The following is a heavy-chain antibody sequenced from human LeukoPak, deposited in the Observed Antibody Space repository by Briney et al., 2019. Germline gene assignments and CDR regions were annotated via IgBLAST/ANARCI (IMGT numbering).Heavy chain of an antibody. CDR1: GFTVSSNY. J-gene: IGHJ6*02. Sequence: PGGSLRLSCVASGFTVSSNYMSWVRQAPGKGLEWVSLIYSGGSTYYADSVKGRFTISRDNSKNTLYLQMNSLRAEDTAVYYCASRDKGYYYGMDVWGQGTTVTVSS. CDR2: IYSGGST. CDR3: ASRDKGYYYGMDV. V-gene: IGHV3-66*01. D-gene: IGHD5-24*01.